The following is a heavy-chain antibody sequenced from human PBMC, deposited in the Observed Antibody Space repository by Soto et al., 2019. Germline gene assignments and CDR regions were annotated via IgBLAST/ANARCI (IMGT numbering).Heavy chain of an antibody. Sequence: GASVKVSCKASGYTFTSYGISWVRQAPGQGLEWMGWISAYNGNTNYAQKLQDRVTMTTDTSTSTAYMELRSLRSDDTAVYYCAIERGYDYVWGSYRYTGDYYYGMDVWGQGTTVTVSS. CDR1: GYTFTSYG. D-gene: IGHD3-16*02. V-gene: IGHV1-18*04. J-gene: IGHJ6*02. CDR3: AIERGYDYVWGSYRYTGDYYYGMDV. CDR2: ISAYNGNT.